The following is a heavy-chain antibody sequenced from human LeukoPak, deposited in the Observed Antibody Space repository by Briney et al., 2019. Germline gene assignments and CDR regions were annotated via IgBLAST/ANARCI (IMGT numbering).Heavy chain of an antibody. D-gene: IGHD1-1*01. Sequence: GGSLRLSCTASGFPFSDYSMNWVRQAPGKGLEWISYIGISSGNTKYADSVKGRFTISADNAKNSLYLQMNSLRVEDTAVYYCARDHNYAFDNWGQGTLVSVTS. V-gene: IGHV3-48*04. J-gene: IGHJ4*02. CDR1: GFPFSDYS. CDR2: IGISSGNT. CDR3: ARDHNYAFDN.